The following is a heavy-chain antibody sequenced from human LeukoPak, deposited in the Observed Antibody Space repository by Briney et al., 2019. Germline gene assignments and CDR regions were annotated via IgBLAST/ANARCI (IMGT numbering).Heavy chain of an antibody. D-gene: IGHD2-2*01. J-gene: IGHJ4*02. V-gene: IGHV3-53*01. CDR3: ARDWYYAIDY. CDR1: GFTVSSNS. Sequence: GGSLRLSCTVSGFTVSSNSMSWVRQAPGKGLEWVSFIYSDNTHYSDSVKGRFTIPRDNSKNTLYLQMNSLRADDTAVYYCARDWYYAIDYWGQGTLVTVSS. CDR2: IYSDNT.